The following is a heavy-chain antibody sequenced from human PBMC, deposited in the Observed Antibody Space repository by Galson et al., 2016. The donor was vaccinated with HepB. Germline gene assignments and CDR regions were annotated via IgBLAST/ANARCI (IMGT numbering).Heavy chain of an antibody. V-gene: IGHV3-21*01. Sequence: SLRLSCAASGFTFSSYHMTWVRQAPVEGLEWVSSITGDSNYIRYAGSVRGRFTISRDNAKNSLYLQMNSLRAEDTAVYYCARWRGSGEIWHIDYWGQGTLVTVSS. CDR3: ARWRGSGEIWHIDY. CDR2: ITGDSNYI. J-gene: IGHJ4*02. CDR1: GFTFSSYH. D-gene: IGHD2-15*01.